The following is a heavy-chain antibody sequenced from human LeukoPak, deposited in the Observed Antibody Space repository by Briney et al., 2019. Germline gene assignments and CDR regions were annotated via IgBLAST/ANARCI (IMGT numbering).Heavy chain of an antibody. CDR2: IYPGDSDT. J-gene: IGHJ4*02. V-gene: IGHV5-51*01. Sequence: PGESLKISCKGSGYSFTSYWIGWVRQMPGKGLEWMGIIYPGDSDTRYSPSFQGQVTISADKSISTAYLQWSSLKASDTAMYYCARRHTGYCSGGSCYFDYWGQGTLVTVSS. D-gene: IGHD2-15*01. CDR1: GYSFTSYW. CDR3: ARRHTGYCSGGSCYFDY.